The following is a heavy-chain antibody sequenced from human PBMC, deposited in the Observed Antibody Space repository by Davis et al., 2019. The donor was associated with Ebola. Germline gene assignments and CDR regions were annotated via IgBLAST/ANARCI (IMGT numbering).Heavy chain of an antibody. CDR1: GGSISTYY. CDR2: IYYSGST. V-gene: IGHV4-59*12. D-gene: IGHD6-13*01. CDR3: ARGGIAAAAPFDY. J-gene: IGHJ4*02. Sequence: SETLSLTCTVSGGSISTYYWSWIRQPPGKGLEWIGSIYYSGSTNYNPSLKSRVTISVDTSKNQFSLKLSSVTAADTAVYYCARGGIAAAAPFDYWGQGTLVTVSS.